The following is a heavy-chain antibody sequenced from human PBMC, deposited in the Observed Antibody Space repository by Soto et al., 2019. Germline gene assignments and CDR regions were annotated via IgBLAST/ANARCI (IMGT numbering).Heavy chain of an antibody. CDR2: IKQDESEQ. CDR1: GFRFSSYW. Sequence: EVQLVESGGGLVQRGGSLRLSCAASGFRFSSYWMSWVRQAPGKGLEWVANIKQDESEQYYVDPAKGRFTISRDNTKNSLYLQMSSLRAEDTALYYCRIDGVCGDGRCYDGLPDYWGQGTLVTVSS. D-gene: IGHD3-3*01. V-gene: IGHV3-7*01. CDR3: RIDGVCGDGRCYDGLPDY. J-gene: IGHJ4*02.